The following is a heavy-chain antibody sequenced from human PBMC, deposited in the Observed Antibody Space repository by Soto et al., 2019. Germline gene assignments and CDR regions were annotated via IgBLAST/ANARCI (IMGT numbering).Heavy chain of an antibody. J-gene: IGHJ6*02. CDR1: GFTFSSYG. V-gene: IGHV3-33*01. CDR3: ARDLGRTGRYFDWLTYYYYYGMDV. D-gene: IGHD3-9*01. Sequence: GGSLRLSCAASGFTFSSYGMHWVRQAPGKGLEWVAVIWYDGSNKYYADSVKGRFTISRDNSKNTLYLQMNSLRAEDTAVYYCARDLGRTGRYFDWLTYYYYYGMDVWGQGTTVTVSS. CDR2: IWYDGSNK.